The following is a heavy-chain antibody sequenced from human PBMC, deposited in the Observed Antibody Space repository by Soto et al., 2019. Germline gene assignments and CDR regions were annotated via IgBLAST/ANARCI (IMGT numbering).Heavy chain of an antibody. CDR2: IYYSGRT. V-gene: IGHV4-39*02. CDR1: GGSISSSSYY. Sequence: SETLSLTCTVSGGSISSSSYYWGWIRQPPGKGLERIGSIYYSGRTYYNPSLKSRVTISVDTSKNQFSLKLSSVTAADTAVYYCARDSSGWYERFDYWGQGTLVTVSS. CDR3: ARDSSGWYERFDY. J-gene: IGHJ4*02. D-gene: IGHD6-19*01.